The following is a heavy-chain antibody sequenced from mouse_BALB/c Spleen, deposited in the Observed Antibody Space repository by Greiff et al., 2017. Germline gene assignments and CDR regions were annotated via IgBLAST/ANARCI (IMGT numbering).Heavy chain of an antibody. Sequence: VQLQQPGAELVKPGASVKLSCKASGYTFTSYWMHWVKQRPGQGLEWIGEINPSNGRTNYNEKFKSKATLTVDKSSSTAYMQLSSLTSEDSAVYYCARRLFFADWGQGTLVTVSA. V-gene: IGHV1S81*02. J-gene: IGHJ3*01. CDR1: GYTFTSYW. D-gene: IGHD3-2*02. CDR2: INPSNGRT. CDR3: ARRLFFAD.